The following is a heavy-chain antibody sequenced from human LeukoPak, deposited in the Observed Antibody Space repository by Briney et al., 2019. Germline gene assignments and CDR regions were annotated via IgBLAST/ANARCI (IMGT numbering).Heavy chain of an antibody. J-gene: IGHJ4*02. CDR1: GFTFTSSA. D-gene: IGHD6-13*01. CDR3: ARGRVAAAAHYFDY. V-gene: IGHV1-58*01. CDR2: IVVGSGNT. Sequence: TSVKVSCKASGFTFTSSAVQWVRQARGQRLEWIGWIVVGSGNTNYAQKFQERVTITRDMSTSTAYMELSSLRSEDTAVYYCARGRVAAAAHYFDYWGQGTLVTVSS.